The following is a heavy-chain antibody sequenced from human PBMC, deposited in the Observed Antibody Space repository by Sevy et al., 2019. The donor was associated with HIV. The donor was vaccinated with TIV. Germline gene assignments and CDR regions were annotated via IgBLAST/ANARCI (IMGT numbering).Heavy chain of an antibody. V-gene: IGHV1-2*02. CDR2: INSNSGAI. CDR1: GHTFSDYY. Sequence: ATVKVSCKASGHTFSDYYIQWVRQAPRQGLERTGWINSNSGAISYAQKFQGRVTMTSDTSISTVYMELSRLRSDDTAVYYCATEYSYDYWGQGTLVTVSS. J-gene: IGHJ4*02. CDR3: ATEYSYDY. D-gene: IGHD4-4*01.